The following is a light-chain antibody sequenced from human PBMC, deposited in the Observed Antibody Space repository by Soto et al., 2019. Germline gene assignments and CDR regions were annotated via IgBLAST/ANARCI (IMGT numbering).Light chain of an antibody. CDR3: QQRSNRPLT. CDR1: QSVSSY. CDR2: DTS. Sequence: EIVLTQSPGTLSLSPGERATLSCRASQSVSSYLAWYQQKPGQAPRLLIYDTSIRASGIPARFSGSGSGTDFTLTISSLDPEDFAVYYCQQRSNRPLTFGQGTRREIK. J-gene: IGKJ5*01. V-gene: IGKV3-11*01.